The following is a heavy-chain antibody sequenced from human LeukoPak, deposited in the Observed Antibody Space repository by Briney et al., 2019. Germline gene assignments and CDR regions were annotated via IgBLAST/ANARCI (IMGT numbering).Heavy chain of an antibody. J-gene: IGHJ4*02. CDR2: INAGNGNT. V-gene: IGHV1-3*01. Sequence: ASVKVSCKASGYTFTSYAMHWVRQAPGQRLEWMGWINAGNGNTKYSQKFQGRVTITRDTSASTAYMELSSLRSEDTAVYYCARVMSYDILTGYYDLFDYWGQGTLVTVSS. CDR1: GYTFTSYA. D-gene: IGHD3-9*01. CDR3: ARVMSYDILTGYYDLFDY.